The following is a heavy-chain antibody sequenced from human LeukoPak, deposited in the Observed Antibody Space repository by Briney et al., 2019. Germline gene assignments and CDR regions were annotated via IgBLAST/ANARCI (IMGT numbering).Heavy chain of an antibody. CDR3: VRGTRF. J-gene: IGHJ4*02. CDR2: ISSNGDNT. Sequence: GGSLRLSCSVPGFTFSTYVMHWVRQAPGKGLEYVSAISSNGDNTYYADSVKGRFTISRDNSKNTLYLQMSSLRADDTAVYYCVRGTRFWGQGTLVTVSS. V-gene: IGHV3-64D*06. CDR1: GFTFSTYV.